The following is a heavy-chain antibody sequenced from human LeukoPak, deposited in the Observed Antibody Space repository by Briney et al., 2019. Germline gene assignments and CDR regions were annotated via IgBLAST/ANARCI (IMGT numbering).Heavy chain of an antibody. V-gene: IGHV3-21*01. CDR3: ASSSSDYGGYFDY. Sequence: GGSLRLSCAASGFTFSSYSMNWVRQAPGKGLEWVSSISSSSSYIYYADSVKGRFTISRDNAKNSLYLQMNSLRAEDTAVYYCASSSSDYGGYFDYWGQRTLVTVSS. CDR1: GFTFSSYS. D-gene: IGHD4-23*01. J-gene: IGHJ4*02. CDR2: ISSSSSYI.